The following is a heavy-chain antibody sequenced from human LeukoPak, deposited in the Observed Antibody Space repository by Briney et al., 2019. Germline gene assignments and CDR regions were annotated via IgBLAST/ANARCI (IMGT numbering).Heavy chain of an antibody. V-gene: IGHV3-30*04. Sequence: GGSLRLSCAASGFTFSSYAMHWVRQAPGKGLEWVAVISYDGSNKYYADSVKGRFTISRDNSKNTLYLQMNSLRAEDTAVYYCARLRVRDYGDSDYGMDVWGQGTTVTVPS. J-gene: IGHJ6*02. CDR2: ISYDGSNK. CDR3: ARLRVRDYGDSDYGMDV. CDR1: GFTFSSYA. D-gene: IGHD4-17*01.